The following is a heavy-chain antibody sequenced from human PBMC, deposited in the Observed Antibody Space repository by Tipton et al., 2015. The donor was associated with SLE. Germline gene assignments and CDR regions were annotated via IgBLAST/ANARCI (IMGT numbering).Heavy chain of an antibody. CDR2: IRYDGSNK. Sequence: QLVQSGGGVVQPGGSLRLSCAASGFTFSSYGMHWVRQAPGKGLEWVAFIRYDGSNKYYADSVKGRFTISRDNSKNTLYLQMNSLRAEDTAVYYCAKDSSSSSWYGKGMDVWGQGTTVTVSS. CDR1: GFTFSSYG. V-gene: IGHV3-30*02. J-gene: IGHJ6*02. D-gene: IGHD6-13*01. CDR3: AKDSSSSSWYGKGMDV.